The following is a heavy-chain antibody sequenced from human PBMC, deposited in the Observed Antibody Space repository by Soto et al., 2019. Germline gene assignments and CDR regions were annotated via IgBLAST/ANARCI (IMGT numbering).Heavy chain of an antibody. Sequence: EVQLVESGGGLVQPGGSLRLSCAASGFTFSSYWMHWVRQAPGKGLVWVSRINSDGSSTSFADSVKGRFTISRDNAKNTLYMQMNSLRAEDTAVYYWARAFQGYCTGGSCYPSIWGQGTMVTVSS. CDR3: ARAFQGYCTGGSCYPSI. D-gene: IGHD2-15*01. J-gene: IGHJ3*02. V-gene: IGHV3-74*01. CDR2: INSDGSST. CDR1: GFTFSSYW.